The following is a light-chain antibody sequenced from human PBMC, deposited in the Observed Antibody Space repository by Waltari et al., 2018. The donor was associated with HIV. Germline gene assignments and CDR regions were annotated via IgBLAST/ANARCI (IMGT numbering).Light chain of an antibody. CDR1: NIGTKS. CDR2: DDR. J-gene: IGLJ2*01. V-gene: IGLV3-21*02. Sequence: SYVLTQPPSVSVTPGQTARITCGGYNIGTKSVHWYQQKPGQAPVLAVYDDRDRPSGIPERFSGSNSGNTATLTISRVEAGDEADYYCQVWDSSSDHVVFGGGTKLTVL. CDR3: QVWDSSSDHVV.